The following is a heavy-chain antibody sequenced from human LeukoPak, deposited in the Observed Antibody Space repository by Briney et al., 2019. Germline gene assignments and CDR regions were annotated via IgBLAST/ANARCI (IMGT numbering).Heavy chain of an antibody. D-gene: IGHD3-9*01. Sequence: GGSLRLSCAASGSTFSDYYMSWIRQAPGKGLEWVSYFSSSGSTIYYADSVKGRFTISRDNAKNSLYLQMNSLRAEDTAVYYCARQGQFYYDILTGYYNWGQGTLVTVSS. CDR1: GSTFSDYY. V-gene: IGHV3-11*01. J-gene: IGHJ4*02. CDR3: ARQGQFYYDILTGYYN. CDR2: FSSSGSTI.